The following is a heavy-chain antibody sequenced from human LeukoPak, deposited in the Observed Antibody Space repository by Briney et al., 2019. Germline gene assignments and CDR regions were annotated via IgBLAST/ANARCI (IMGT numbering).Heavy chain of an antibody. D-gene: IGHD3-3*01. V-gene: IGHV5-51*01. CDR2: IYPDDSNT. J-gene: IGHJ6*03. Sequence: GESLKISCKGSGYSFTNYWIGWVRQMPGKGLEWMGIIYPDDSNTKYSPSFQGLVTISADKSISTAYLQWSSLKASDTAMYYCARLTDLSYDFWSGPQGYMDVWGKGTTVTVSS. CDR3: ARLTDLSYDFWSGPQGYMDV. CDR1: GYSFTNYW.